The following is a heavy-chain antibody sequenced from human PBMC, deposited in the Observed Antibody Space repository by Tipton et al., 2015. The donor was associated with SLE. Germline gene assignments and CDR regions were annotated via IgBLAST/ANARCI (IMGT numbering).Heavy chain of an antibody. CDR3: ASPGSPWGFYFSGMGV. J-gene: IGHJ6*02. V-gene: IGHV3-64*04. CDR1: GFTFSSYA. D-gene: IGHD1-26*01. CDR2: ISSNGGST. Sequence: SLRLSCSASGFTFSSYAMHWVRQAPGKGLEYVSAISSNGGSTYYADSVKGRFTISRDNSKNTLYLQMNSLRAEDTAVYYCASPGSPWGFYFSGMGVWGQGTTVTVSS.